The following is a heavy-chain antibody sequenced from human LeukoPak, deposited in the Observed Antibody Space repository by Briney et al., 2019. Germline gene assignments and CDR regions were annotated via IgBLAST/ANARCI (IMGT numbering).Heavy chain of an antibody. V-gene: IGHV3-30*04. J-gene: IGHJ5*02. CDR2: ISYDGSNK. Sequence: PGGSLRLSCAASGFTFSSYAMHWVRQAPGKGLEWVAVISYDGSNKYYADSVKGRFTISRDNSKNTLYLQMNSLRSDDTAVYYCARDYSPDLQSNWFDPWGQGTLVTVSS. CDR3: ARDYSPDLQSNWFDP. CDR1: GFTFSSYA. D-gene: IGHD2-15*01.